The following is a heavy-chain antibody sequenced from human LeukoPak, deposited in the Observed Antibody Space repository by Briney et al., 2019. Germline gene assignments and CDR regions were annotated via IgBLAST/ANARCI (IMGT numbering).Heavy chain of an antibody. CDR3: ATGHITGGTGFDY. J-gene: IGHJ4*02. Sequence: GASVKISCKVSGYTSTDYYVHWVQQAPGKGLEWMGLIDPEDGETTYAEEFQGRVSITADTSTDTAYMELSSLRFDDTAVYYCATGHITGGTGFDYWGQGTLVTVSS. D-gene: IGHD1-20*01. CDR1: GYTSTDYY. CDR2: IDPEDGET. V-gene: IGHV1-69-2*01.